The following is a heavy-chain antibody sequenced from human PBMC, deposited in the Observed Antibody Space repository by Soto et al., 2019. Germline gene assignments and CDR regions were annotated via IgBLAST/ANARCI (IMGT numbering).Heavy chain of an antibody. CDR1: GFSFSDGAVG. V-gene: IGHV2-5*02. D-gene: IGHD2-21*01. CDR3: ARGRRREACWGGDCYYFDV. J-gene: IGHJ4*02. CDR2: YYWDEDE. Sequence: QITLKESGPTLVKPTQTLKLTCTFSGFSFSDGAVGVGWFRQSPGKAPEWLAIYYWDEDEWHSRSLRTRLSISYEAARSQVVLSMVDMDPQDTATYFWARGRRREACWGGDCYYFDVWGQGLQVAAS.